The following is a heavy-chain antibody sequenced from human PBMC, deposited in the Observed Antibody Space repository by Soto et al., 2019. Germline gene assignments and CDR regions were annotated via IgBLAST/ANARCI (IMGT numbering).Heavy chain of an antibody. J-gene: IGHJ6*02. CDR2: IWYDGSNK. Sequence: QVQLVESGGGVVQPGRSLRLSCAASGFTFSSYGMHWVRQAPGKGLERVAVIWYDGSNKYYADSVKGRFTISRDNSTNTLYRQMNSLRAEDTAVYYCARDDGYLGAISSYGMDVWGQGTTVTVSS. CDR1: GFTFSSYG. D-gene: IGHD3-16*01. V-gene: IGHV3-33*01. CDR3: ARDDGYLGAISSYGMDV.